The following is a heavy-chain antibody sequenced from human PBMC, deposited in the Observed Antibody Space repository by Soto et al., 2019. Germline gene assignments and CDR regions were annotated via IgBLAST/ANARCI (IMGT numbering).Heavy chain of an antibody. V-gene: IGHV3-30*18. CDR1: GFTFSSNG. J-gene: IGHJ6*02. D-gene: IGHD1-26*01. Sequence: QVQLVESGGGVVQPGRSLRLSCAASGFTFSSNGMHWVRQAPGKGLEWVAVISYDGSNKYYADSVKGRFTISRDNSKNTLYLQMNSLRAEDTAVYYCAKDGFGGSYGADVWGQGTTVTVSS. CDR2: ISYDGSNK. CDR3: AKDGFGGSYGADV.